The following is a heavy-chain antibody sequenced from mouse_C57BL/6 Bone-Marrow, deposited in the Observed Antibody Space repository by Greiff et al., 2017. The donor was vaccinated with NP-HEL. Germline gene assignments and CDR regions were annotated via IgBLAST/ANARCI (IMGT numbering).Heavy chain of an antibody. CDR3: ARRWLLLYYFDY. J-gene: IGHJ2*01. D-gene: IGHD2-3*01. CDR1: GYTFTSYW. V-gene: IGHV1-50*01. Sequence: QVQLQQPGAELVKPGASVQLSCKASGYTFTSYWMPWVKQRPGQGLEWIGEIDPSDSYTNYNQKFKGKATLTVDTSSSTAYMQLSSLTSEDSAVYDCARRWLLLYYFDYWGQGTTLTVSA. CDR2: IDPSDSYT.